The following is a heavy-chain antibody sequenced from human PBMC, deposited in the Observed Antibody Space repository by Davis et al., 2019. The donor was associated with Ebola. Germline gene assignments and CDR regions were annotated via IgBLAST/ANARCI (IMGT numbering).Heavy chain of an antibody. CDR1: GFTYSSYG. D-gene: IGHD4-17*01. CDR2: IWDDGSNK. J-gene: IGHJ6*02. Sequence: PGGSLRLSCAASGFTYSSYGMHWVRQAPGKGLEWVAVIWDDGSNKYYADSVKGRFTIFRDNSKNTLYLQMNSLRAEDTAVYYCARDGIRRVTTSYYYGMDVWGQGTTVTVSS. CDR3: ARDGIRRVTTSYYYGMDV. V-gene: IGHV3-33*01.